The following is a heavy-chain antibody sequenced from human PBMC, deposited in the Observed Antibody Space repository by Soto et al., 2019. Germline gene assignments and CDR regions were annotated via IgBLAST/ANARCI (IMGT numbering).Heavy chain of an antibody. CDR1: GFSLNTGGVG. D-gene: IGHD2-15*01. CDR3: EHAYCSVGSCYSADYCYYMAV. Sequence: QITLKESGPTLVKPTPTLTLTCTFSGFSLNTGGVGVGWIRQPPGKALGWLALIYWDDDKRYSPSLKSRLTITKDTSKYQVVLTMTNMAPVDTATSYCEHAYCSVGSCYSADYCYYMAVWGKGTTVTVSS. V-gene: IGHV2-5*02. CDR2: IYWDDDK. J-gene: IGHJ6*03.